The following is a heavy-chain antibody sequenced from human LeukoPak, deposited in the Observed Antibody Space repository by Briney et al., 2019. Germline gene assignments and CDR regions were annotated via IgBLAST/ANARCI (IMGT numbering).Heavy chain of an antibody. D-gene: IGHD6-19*01. J-gene: IGHJ6*02. CDR1: GGSISSSNW. CDR2: IYHSGST. Sequence: SETLSLTCAVSGGSISSSNWWSWVRQPPGKGLEWIGEIYHSGSTNYNPSLKSRVTISVDKSKNQFSLKLSSVTAADTAVYYCARHAAGYYYYGMDVWGQGTTVTVSS. CDR3: ARHAAGYYYYGMDV. V-gene: IGHV4-4*02.